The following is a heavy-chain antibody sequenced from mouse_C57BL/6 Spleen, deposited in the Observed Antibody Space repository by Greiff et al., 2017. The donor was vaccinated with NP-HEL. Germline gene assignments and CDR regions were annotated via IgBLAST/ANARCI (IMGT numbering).Heavy chain of an antibody. D-gene: IGHD2-4*01. CDR1: GYTFTSYW. CDR3: ARGGYYDYLDY. Sequence: QVQLQQSGAELVKPGASVKLSCKASGYTFTSYWMHWVKQRPGQGLEWIGMIHPNSGSTNYNEKFKSKATLTVDKSSSTAYMQLSSLTSEDSAVYYCARGGYYDYLDYWGQGTTLTVSS. CDR2: IHPNSGST. V-gene: IGHV1-64*01. J-gene: IGHJ2*01.